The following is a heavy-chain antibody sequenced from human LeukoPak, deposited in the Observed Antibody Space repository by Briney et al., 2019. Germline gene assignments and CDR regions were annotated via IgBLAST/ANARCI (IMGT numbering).Heavy chain of an antibody. CDR2: IYSGGST. J-gene: IGHJ5*02. Sequence: GGSLRLSCAASGFTFSSYAMSWVRQAPGKGLEWVSVIYSGGSTYYADSVKGRFTISRDNSKNTLYLQMNSLRAEDTAVYYCARERSVGYSSGWYGWFDPWGQGTLVTVSS. CDR3: ARERSVGYSSGWYGWFDP. D-gene: IGHD6-19*01. V-gene: IGHV3-66*02. CDR1: GFTFSSYA.